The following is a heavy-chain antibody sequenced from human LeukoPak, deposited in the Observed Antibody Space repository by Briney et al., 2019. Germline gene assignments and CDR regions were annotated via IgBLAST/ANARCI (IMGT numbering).Heavy chain of an antibody. CDR1: GFTFDDYA. D-gene: IGHD2-15*01. CDR3: AKRGFCSGGTCYSYHFDS. Sequence: GRSLRLSCAASGFTFDDYAMHWVRQAPGKGLEWVALLSSDGSNKNYADSVKGRFTIPRDNSKNTLYLQMSSLRAEDTAVYYCAKRGFCSGGTCYSYHFDSWGQGSLVTVSS. V-gene: IGHV3-30*18. J-gene: IGHJ4*02. CDR2: LSSDGSNK.